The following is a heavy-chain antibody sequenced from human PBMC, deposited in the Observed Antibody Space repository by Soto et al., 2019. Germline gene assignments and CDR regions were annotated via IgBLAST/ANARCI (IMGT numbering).Heavy chain of an antibody. J-gene: IGHJ4*02. CDR1: GFSLSTSGVG. CDR3: AQRRNVDSGPMRLFDF. CDR2: IYWDDDK. D-gene: IGHD3-10*01. Sequence: QITLKESGPTLVKPTQTLTLTCTFSGFSLSTSGVGVGWIRQPPGKALEWLALIYWDDDKRYSPSLQSSLTSTKDTSTNQVVLRMTNMDPVDTATYDCAQRRNVDSGPMRLFDFWGQGTLVTVSS. V-gene: IGHV2-5*02.